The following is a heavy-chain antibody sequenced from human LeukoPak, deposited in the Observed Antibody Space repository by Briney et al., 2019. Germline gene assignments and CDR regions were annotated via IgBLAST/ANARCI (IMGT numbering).Heavy chain of an antibody. J-gene: IGHJ4*02. CDR2: ISSSSSYI. CDR3: AREGGYGDYVFDY. V-gene: IGHV3-21*01. Sequence: PGGSLRLSCAASGFTFGSYSMNWVRQAPGKGLEWVSSISSSSSYIYYADSVKGRFTISRDNAKNSLYLQMNSLRAEDTAVYYCAREGGYGDYVFDYWGQRTLVTVSS. CDR1: GFTFGSYS. D-gene: IGHD4-17*01.